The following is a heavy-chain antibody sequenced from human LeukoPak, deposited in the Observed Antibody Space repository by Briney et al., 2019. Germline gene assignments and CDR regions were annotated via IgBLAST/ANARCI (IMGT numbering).Heavy chain of an antibody. CDR3: ARIPYSSSLTDAFDI. J-gene: IGHJ3*02. D-gene: IGHD6-6*01. V-gene: IGHV3-74*01. CDR2: INSDGSST. Sequence: GGSLRLSCAASGFTFSSYWMHWVRQAPGKGLVWVSRINSDGSSTSYADSVKGRFTISRDNAENTLYLQMNSLRAEDTAVYYCARIPYSSSLTDAFDIWGQGTMVTVYS. CDR1: GFTFSSYW.